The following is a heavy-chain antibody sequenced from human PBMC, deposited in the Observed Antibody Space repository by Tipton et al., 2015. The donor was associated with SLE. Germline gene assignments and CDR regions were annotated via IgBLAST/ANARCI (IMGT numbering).Heavy chain of an antibody. CDR2: INPNNGGA. Sequence: QSGAEVKKPGASVKVSCKASGYTFTDYYLHWVRQAPGQGLEWMGWINPNNGGANSAQNFQGRVTMTRDTSISTVYMELNWLRSDDTAVYFCARDLFCYDSSGYYPIPDPLWGHVTLVPVSS. CDR1: GYTFTDYY. J-gene: IGHJ4*01. D-gene: IGHD3-22*01. V-gene: IGHV1-2*02. CDR3: ARDLFCYDSSGYYPIPDPL.